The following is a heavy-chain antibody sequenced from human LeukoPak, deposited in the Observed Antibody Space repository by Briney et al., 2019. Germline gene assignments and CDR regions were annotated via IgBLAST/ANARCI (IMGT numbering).Heavy chain of an antibody. CDR2: IYHSGIT. V-gene: IGHV4-38-2*02. Sequence: PSETLSLTCTVSGHSISSGYFWGWIRQPPGKGLEWIGSIYHSGITYYNSFLKSRVTISVDPSKNQFSLKVRSVTAADTAVYYCARGDYYEFWGRGTLVTVSS. CDR3: ARGDYYEF. CDR1: GHSISSGYF. J-gene: IGHJ4*02.